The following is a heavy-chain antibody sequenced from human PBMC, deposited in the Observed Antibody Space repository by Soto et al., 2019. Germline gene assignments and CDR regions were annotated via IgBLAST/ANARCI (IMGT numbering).Heavy chain of an antibody. J-gene: IGHJ4*02. CDR2: IKQDGSQK. CDR1: GFTFSSYW. V-gene: IGHV3-7*01. Sequence: PGGSLRLSCAASGFTFSSYWMTWVRQAPGKXLEWVANIKQDGSQKYYVDSVKGRFTISRDNAKNSLYLQMNSLRAEDTAVYYCARDRYYDFWSGYSAYYFDYWGQGSLVTVFS. CDR3: ARDRYYDFWSGYSAYYFDY. D-gene: IGHD3-3*01.